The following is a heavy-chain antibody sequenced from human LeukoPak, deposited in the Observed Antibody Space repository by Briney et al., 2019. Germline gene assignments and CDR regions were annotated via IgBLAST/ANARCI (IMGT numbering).Heavy chain of an antibody. CDR2: IRSSSSYI. CDR1: GFTFSSYS. V-gene: IGHV3-21*01. J-gene: IGHJ4*02. CDR3: ARVSYDILTGYSYIDY. Sequence: GGSLRLSCAASGFTFSSYSMNWVRQAPGKGLEWVSSIRSSSSYIYYADSVKGRFTISRDNAKNSLYLQMNSLRAEDTAVYYCARVSYDILTGYSYIDYGGQGTLVTVSS. D-gene: IGHD3-9*01.